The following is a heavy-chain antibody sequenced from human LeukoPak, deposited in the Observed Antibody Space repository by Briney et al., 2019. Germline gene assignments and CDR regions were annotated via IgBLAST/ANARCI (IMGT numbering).Heavy chain of an antibody. D-gene: IGHD6-13*01. V-gene: IGHV4-30-2*01. Sequence: SETLSLTCAVSGGSISSGGYSWSWIRQPPGKGLEWIGYINHSGSTNYNPSLKSRVTISVDTSKNQFSLKLSSVTAADTAVYYCARARKAAAGTVLYYYGMDVWGQGTTVTVSS. CDR2: INHSGST. J-gene: IGHJ6*02. CDR3: ARARKAAAGTVLYYYGMDV. CDR1: GGSISSGGYS.